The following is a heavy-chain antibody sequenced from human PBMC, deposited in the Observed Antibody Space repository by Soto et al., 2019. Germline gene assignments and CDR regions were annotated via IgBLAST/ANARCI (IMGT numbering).Heavy chain of an antibody. CDR2: IDRSGST. D-gene: IGHD1-1*01. CDR1: GVSVSSGDYY. V-gene: IGHV4-31*03. CDR3: ARDSGGNSENYYGLDV. Sequence: QVRLQESGPGLVKPSQTLSLSCNVYGVSVSSGDYYWSWIRQHAGGGLEWIGYIDRSGSTYYKPSLRGRVIMSVDTSTNQIYLRLLSVTAADTAMYYCARDSGGNSENYYGLDVWGHGTTVTVSS. J-gene: IGHJ6*02.